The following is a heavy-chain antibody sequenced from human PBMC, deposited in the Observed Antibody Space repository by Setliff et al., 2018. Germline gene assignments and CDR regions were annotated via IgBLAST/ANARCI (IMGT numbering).Heavy chain of an antibody. V-gene: IGHV3-23*01. CDR1: GFTFSSYA. CDR3: AKLRYYYDSSGYYYRFDYYYYYMDV. CDR2: ISDSGGST. D-gene: IGHD3-22*01. Sequence: GESLTISCAGSGFTFSSYAMSWVRQAPGKGLEWVSTISDSGGSTYYADSVKGRFTISRDSSKNTLYLQMNSLRAEDTAVYYCAKLRYYYDSSGYYYRFDYYYYYMDV. J-gene: IGHJ6*03.